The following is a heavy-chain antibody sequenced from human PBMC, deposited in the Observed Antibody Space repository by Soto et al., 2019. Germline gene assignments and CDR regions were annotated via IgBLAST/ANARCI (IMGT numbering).Heavy chain of an antibody. Sequence: SETLSLTCTVSGGSISNTSYYWGWVRQPPGKGLEWIGHIYYGGTSYSNPSLKGRVSLSVDTSKNQFFLKLNSVTAADTAVYFCARVQRRWLNSDYRGQGTLVTVS. D-gene: IGHD5-12*01. CDR2: IYYGGTS. J-gene: IGHJ4*02. CDR1: GGSISNTSYY. CDR3: ARVQRRWLNSDY. V-gene: IGHV4-39*01.